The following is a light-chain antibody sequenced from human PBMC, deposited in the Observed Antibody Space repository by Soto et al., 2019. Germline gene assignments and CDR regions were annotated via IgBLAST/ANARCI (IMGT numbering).Light chain of an antibody. CDR3: SSYTSSSTYV. Sequence: QSVLTQPASVSGSPGQSITISCTGTSSDVGGYNYASWYQQHPGKAPKLMIYDVSNRPSGVSNRFSGAKSGNTASLTISGLQAEDEADYYCSSYTSSSTYVFGTGT. V-gene: IGLV2-14*01. CDR2: DVS. CDR1: SSDVGGYNY. J-gene: IGLJ1*01.